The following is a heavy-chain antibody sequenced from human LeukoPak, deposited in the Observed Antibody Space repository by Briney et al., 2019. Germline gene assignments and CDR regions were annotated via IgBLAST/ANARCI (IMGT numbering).Heavy chain of an antibody. J-gene: IGHJ4*02. V-gene: IGHV1-2*02. CDR1: GYTFTGYY. CDR3: ARPYCSSTSCYYLY. Sequence: ASVKVSCKASGYTFTGYYMHWVRQAPGQGLEWMGWINPNSGGTNYAQKFQGRVTMTRDTSISTAYMELSRLRSDDTAVYYCARPYCSSTSCYYLYWGQGTLVTVSS. CDR2: INPNSGGT. D-gene: IGHD2-2*01.